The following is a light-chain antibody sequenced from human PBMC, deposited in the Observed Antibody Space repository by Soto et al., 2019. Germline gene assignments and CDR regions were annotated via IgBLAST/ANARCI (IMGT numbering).Light chain of an antibody. Sequence: EIVLTQSPATLSLSPGERATLSCRASQSVSSYLAWYQQKPGQAPRLLIYDASNRATGIPARFSGSGSGTDCTLTISRLEPEDFAVYYCQQRSKWPPFTFGPGTKVDIK. V-gene: IGKV3-11*01. J-gene: IGKJ3*01. CDR2: DAS. CDR1: QSVSSY. CDR3: QQRSKWPPFT.